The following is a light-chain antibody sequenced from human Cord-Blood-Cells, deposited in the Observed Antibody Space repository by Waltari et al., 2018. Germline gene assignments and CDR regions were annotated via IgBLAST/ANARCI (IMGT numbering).Light chain of an antibody. CDR1: SGHSSYA. V-gene: IGLV4-69*01. CDR2: LNSDGSH. Sequence: QLVLTQSPSASASLGASVKLPCTPCSGHSSYASAWHPQQPEKGPRYLMKLNSDGSHSKGDGIPDRFSGSSSGAERYLTISSLQSEDEADYYCQTWGTGIRVFGGGTKLTVL. J-gene: IGLJ3*02. CDR3: QTWGTGIRV.